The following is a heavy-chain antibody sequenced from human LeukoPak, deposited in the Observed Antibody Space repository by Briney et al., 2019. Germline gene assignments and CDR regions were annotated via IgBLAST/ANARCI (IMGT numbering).Heavy chain of an antibody. CDR3: ARKLGGYYRRTYYFDY. CDR1: GGSFSGYY. J-gene: IGHJ4*02. CDR2: INHSGST. Sequence: SGTLSLTCAVYGGSFSGYYWSWIRQPPGKGLEWIGEINHSGSTNYNPSLKSRVTISVDTSKNQFSLKLSSVTAADTAVYYCARKLGGYYRRTYYFDYWGQGTLVTVSS. V-gene: IGHV4-34*01. D-gene: IGHD3-22*01.